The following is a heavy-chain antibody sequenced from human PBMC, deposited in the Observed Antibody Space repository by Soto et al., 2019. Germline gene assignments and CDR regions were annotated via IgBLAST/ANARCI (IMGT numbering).Heavy chain of an antibody. D-gene: IGHD6-19*01. CDR1: GYTNTSYD. V-gene: IGHV1-18*01. CDR2: LSTYNGNT. CDR3: ASQVVDGTVAGTGSFDY. Sequence: GASVKVCCKASGYTNTSYDINCVRQAPEQGLEWMGWLSTYNGNTNYAQKVQGRVTMTTDTSTSTAYMELRSLRSDDTAVYYCASQVVDGTVAGTGSFDYWGQGTLVTVSS. J-gene: IGHJ4*02.